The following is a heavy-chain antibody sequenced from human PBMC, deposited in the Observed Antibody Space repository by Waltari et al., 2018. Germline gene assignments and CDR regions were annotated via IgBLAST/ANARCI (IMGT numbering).Heavy chain of an antibody. CDR2: IKQDGSEK. J-gene: IGHJ3*02. D-gene: IGHD3-22*01. Sequence: EGQLVESGGGFVQPGGSLRLSCEASGFSFTGYWMSWVRQAPGKGLEWVAKIKQDGSEKNYVDSVKGRFTVSRDNAKKSLFLEMNSLRGEDTAVYYCARATYYYDNSGRGAFDIWGQGTRVTVSS. CDR3: ARATYYYDNSGRGAFDI. CDR1: GFSFTGYW. V-gene: IGHV3-7*01.